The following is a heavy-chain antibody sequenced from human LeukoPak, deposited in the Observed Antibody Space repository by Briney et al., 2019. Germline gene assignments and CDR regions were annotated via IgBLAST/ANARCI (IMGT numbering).Heavy chain of an antibody. D-gene: IGHD2-2*02. CDR1: GYSITSGYY. J-gene: IGHJ4*02. CDR2: IYHTGNT. V-gene: IGHV4-38-2*02. Sequence: SETLPLTCSVSGYSITSGYYWGWIRQPPGKGLEWIGSIYHTGNTFYDPSFNSRVTISVDTSKNQFSLSLSSVTAADTAVYYSARYCSSTTCYTRGGDYWGQGTLVTVSS. CDR3: ARYCSSTTCYTRGGDY.